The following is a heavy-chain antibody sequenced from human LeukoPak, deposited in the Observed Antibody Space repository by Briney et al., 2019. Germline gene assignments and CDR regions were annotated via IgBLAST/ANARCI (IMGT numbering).Heavy chain of an antibody. CDR1: GFTFSSYW. D-gene: IGHD3-10*01. V-gene: IGHV3-15*01. Sequence: GGSLRLSCAASGFTFSSYWMSWVRQAPGKGLEWVGRIKSKTDGGTTDYAAPVKGRFTISRDDSKNTLYLQMNSLKTEDTAVYYCTTTNRGHKLWFGELRTYYYYYMDVWGKGTTVTISS. CDR3: TTTNRGHKLWFGELRTYYYYYMDV. CDR2: IKSKTDGGTT. J-gene: IGHJ6*03.